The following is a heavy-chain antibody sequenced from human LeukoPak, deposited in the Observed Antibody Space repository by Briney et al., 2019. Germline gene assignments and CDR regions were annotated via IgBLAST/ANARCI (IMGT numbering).Heavy chain of an antibody. D-gene: IGHD5-24*01. CDR2: ISYDGSNK. CDR3: AKEERWLQHSDY. CDR1: GFTFSRSA. V-gene: IGHV3-30*04. J-gene: IGHJ4*02. Sequence: PGGSLRLSCAASGFTFSRSAMHWVRQAPGKGLEWVAIISYDGSNKYYADSVKGRFTISRDNSKNTLYLQMNSLRAEDTAVYYCAKEERWLQHSDYWGQGTLVTASS.